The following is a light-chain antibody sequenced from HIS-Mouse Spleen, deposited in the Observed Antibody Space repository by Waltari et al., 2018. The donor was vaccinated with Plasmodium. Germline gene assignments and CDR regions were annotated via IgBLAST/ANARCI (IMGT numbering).Light chain of an antibody. J-gene: IGKJ2*01. V-gene: IGKV1-6*01. Sequence: AIQMAQSPSSLSASVGDRVTITCRASQGIRNDLGWYQQKPGKAPKLLISAASSLQSGVPSRFSGSGSGTDFTLTISSLQPEDFATYYCLQDYNYPYTFGQGNKLEIK. CDR3: LQDYNYPYT. CDR1: QGIRND. CDR2: AAS.